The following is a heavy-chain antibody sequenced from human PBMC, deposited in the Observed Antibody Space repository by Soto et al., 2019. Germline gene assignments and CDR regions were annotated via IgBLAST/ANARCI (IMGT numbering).Heavy chain of an antibody. CDR3: AQPSAPLYWYSPSCYGTFDY. CDR1: GFSLTTSGVG. Sequence: QITLKESGPTLVKPTQTLTLTCTFSGFSLTTSGVGVGWIRQPPGKALEWVALIYWDDDKRYSPSLRSRLTITKDTSKNQVVLTLTNMDPVGTATYCCAQPSAPLYWYSPSCYGTFDYWGQGTLVTVSS. CDR2: IYWDDDK. D-gene: IGHD2-2*01. V-gene: IGHV2-5*02. J-gene: IGHJ4*02.